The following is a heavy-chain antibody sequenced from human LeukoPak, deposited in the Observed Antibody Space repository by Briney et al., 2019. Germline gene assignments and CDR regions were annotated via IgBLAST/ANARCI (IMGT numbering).Heavy chain of an antibody. V-gene: IGHV3-21*01. D-gene: IGHD3-3*01. CDR2: ISSSSSYI. J-gene: IGHJ5*02. CDR3: AREGVLRFLEGAHSWCDP. CDR1: GFTFSSYS. Sequence: GGSLRLSCAASGFTFSSYSMNWVRQAPGKGLEWVSSISSSSSYIYYADSVKGRFTISRDNAKNSLYLQMNSLRAEDTAVYYCAREGVLRFLEGAHSWCDPWAKETLVTVP.